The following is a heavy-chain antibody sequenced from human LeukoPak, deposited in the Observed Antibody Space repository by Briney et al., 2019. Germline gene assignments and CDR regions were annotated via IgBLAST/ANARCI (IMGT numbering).Heavy chain of an antibody. V-gene: IGHV4-39*01. D-gene: IGHD4-17*01. CDR2: IYYSGST. Sequence: SETLSLTCTVSGGSISSSSYYWGWIRQPPGKGLEWIGSIYYSGSTCYNPSLKSRVTISVDTSKNHFSLKLSSVTAADTAVYYCARSDIGVTTPYFDYWGQGTLVTVSS. CDR3: ARSDIGVTTPYFDY. CDR1: GGSISSSSYY. J-gene: IGHJ4*02.